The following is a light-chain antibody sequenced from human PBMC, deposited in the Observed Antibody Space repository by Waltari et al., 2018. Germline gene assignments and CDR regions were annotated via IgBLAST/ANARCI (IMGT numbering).Light chain of an antibody. Sequence: QSALTQPRSVSGSPGQSVTISFTGTSSDVGGYNYVSWYQQHPGKAPKLMIYDVSKRPSGVPDRFSDSKSGNTASLTISGLQAEDEADYYCCSYAGSYTWVFGGGTKLTVL. CDR3: CSYAGSYTWV. CDR2: DVS. V-gene: IGLV2-11*01. CDR1: SSDVGGYNY. J-gene: IGLJ3*02.